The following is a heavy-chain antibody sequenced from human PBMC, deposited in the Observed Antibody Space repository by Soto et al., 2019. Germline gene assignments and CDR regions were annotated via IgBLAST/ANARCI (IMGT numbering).Heavy chain of an antibody. CDR2: IYPADSDT. CDR3: VAYSGASGRHFDY. CDR1: GYKFPDYW. Sequence: PGESLKISCKGSGYKFPDYWIGWVRPLPGPGLAWLGMIYPADSDTRYSPSFPGPVTISADKSITTAYMQWSSLKASDTAMYFCVAYSGASGRHFDYWGQGALVTVSS. J-gene: IGHJ4*02. V-gene: IGHV5-51*01. D-gene: IGHD6-6*01.